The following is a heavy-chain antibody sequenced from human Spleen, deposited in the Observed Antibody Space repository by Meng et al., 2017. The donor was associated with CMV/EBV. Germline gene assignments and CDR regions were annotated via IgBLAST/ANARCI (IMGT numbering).Heavy chain of an antibody. Sequence: SSGGYYWSWIRQHPGKGLEWIGYVYYSGDTFYNPSLESRLTMSLDTSRNRFSLKLSSVTAADTAVYYCARGRWSTVTYEIFRYFDFWGRGTLVTVSS. D-gene: IGHD4-11*01. CDR1: SSGGYY. CDR2: VYYSGDT. J-gene: IGHJ2*01. CDR3: ARGRWSTVTYEIFRYFDF. V-gene: IGHV4-31*02.